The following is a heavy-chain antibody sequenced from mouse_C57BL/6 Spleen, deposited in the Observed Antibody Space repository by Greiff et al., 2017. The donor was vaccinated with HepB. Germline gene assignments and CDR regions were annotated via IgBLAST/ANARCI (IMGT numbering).Heavy chain of an antibody. CDR3: ARHYYGSSYYWYFDV. V-gene: IGHV3-6*01. J-gene: IGHJ1*03. D-gene: IGHD1-1*01. CDR2: ISYDGSN. Sequence: EVKLMESGPGLVKPSQSLSLTCSVTGYSITSGYYWNWIRQFPGNKLEWMGYISYDGSNNYNPSLKNRISITRDTSKNQFFLKLNSVTTEDTATYYCARHYYGSSYYWYFDVWGTGTTVTVSS. CDR1: GYSITSGYY.